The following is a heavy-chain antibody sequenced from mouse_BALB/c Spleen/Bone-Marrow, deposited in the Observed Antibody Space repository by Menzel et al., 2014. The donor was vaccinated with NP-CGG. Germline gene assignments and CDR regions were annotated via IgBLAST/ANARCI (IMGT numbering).Heavy chain of an antibody. D-gene: IGHD1-1*02. V-gene: IGHV1-80*01. Sequence: VMLVESGAELVRPGSSVKISCKASGYAFSSYWMNWVKQRPGQGLEWIGQIYPGDGDTNYNGNFKGKATLTADKSSSTAYMQLNSLTSEDSAVYFCARWYRDPHFAMDYWGPGTSVTVSS. CDR1: GYAFSSYW. CDR3: ARWYRDPHFAMDY. J-gene: IGHJ4*01. CDR2: IYPGDGDT.